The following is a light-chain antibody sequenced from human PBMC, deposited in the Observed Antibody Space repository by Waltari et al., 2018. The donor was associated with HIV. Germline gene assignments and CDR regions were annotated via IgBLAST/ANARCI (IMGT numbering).Light chain of an antibody. Sequence: QSVLTQPPSASGTPGQRVTISCSGSSSNIGSNYVFWYQQLPGTAPKLLIYRHDQWPSGVPDGFSGSKSGTCASLAIGGLRSEDEADYYCAAWDDSLSGRVFGGGTKLTVL. CDR2: RHD. V-gene: IGLV1-47*01. J-gene: IGLJ3*02. CDR3: AAWDDSLSGRV. CDR1: SSNIGSNY.